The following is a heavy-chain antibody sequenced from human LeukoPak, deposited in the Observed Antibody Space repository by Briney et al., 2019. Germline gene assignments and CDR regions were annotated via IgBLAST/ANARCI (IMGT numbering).Heavy chain of an antibody. Sequence: ETLSLTCAVYGGSFSGYYWGWIRQPPGKGLEWVSGINWNGGSTGYADSVKGRFTISRDNAKNSLYLQMNSLRAEDTALYYCARVGYDILTGYYPLYYYYYYMDVWGKGTTVTVSS. CDR2: INWNGGST. V-gene: IGHV3-20*04. D-gene: IGHD3-9*01. CDR3: ARVGYDILTGYYPLYYYYYYMDV. CDR1: GGSFSGYY. J-gene: IGHJ6*03.